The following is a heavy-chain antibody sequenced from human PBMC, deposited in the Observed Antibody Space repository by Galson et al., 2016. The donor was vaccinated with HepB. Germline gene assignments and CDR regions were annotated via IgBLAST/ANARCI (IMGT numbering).Heavy chain of an antibody. Sequence: SLRLSCAASGFFFSNFVMTWVRQAPGKGLEWVSDISDNTAGTKYADSVKGRFTISRDNSKNTVYLQMNSLRGEDTALSYCAKRMSYSYYYAMDIWGQGTTVTVSS. CDR3: AKRMSYSYYYAMDI. J-gene: IGHJ6*02. CDR2: ISDNTAGT. V-gene: IGHV3-23*01. D-gene: IGHD2-15*01. CDR1: GFFFSNFV.